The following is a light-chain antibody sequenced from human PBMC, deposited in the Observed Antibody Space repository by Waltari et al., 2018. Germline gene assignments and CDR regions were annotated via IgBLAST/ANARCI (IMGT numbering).Light chain of an antibody. Sequence: DIVMTQSPDSLAVSLGERATINCESSQNVLYSSNNKNYLAWYQQRPRQSPKLLIYWASTRESGVPDRFSGSGSGTDFTLTISSLQAEDVAVYYCQQYFSTPLTFGGGTKVEIK. CDR1: QNVLYSSNNKNY. V-gene: IGKV4-1*01. J-gene: IGKJ4*01. CDR2: WAS. CDR3: QQYFSTPLT.